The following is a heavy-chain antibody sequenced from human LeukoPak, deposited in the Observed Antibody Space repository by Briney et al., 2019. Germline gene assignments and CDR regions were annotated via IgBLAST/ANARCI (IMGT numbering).Heavy chain of an antibody. D-gene: IGHD2-21*02. J-gene: IGHJ6*02. CDR2: ISGDSSYI. CDR3: ASVVVTSYYYYGMDV. V-gene: IGHV3-21*04. Sequence: SGGSLRLSCAASGFTFSSYSMNWVRQAPGRGLEWVSSISGDSSYIYQADSVKGRFTISRDNAKNSLYLQMNSLRAEDTAVYYCASVVVTSYYYYGMDVWGQGTTVTVSS. CDR1: GFTFSSYS.